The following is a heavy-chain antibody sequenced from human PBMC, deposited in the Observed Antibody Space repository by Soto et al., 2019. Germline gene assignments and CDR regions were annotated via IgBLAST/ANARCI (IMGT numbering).Heavy chain of an antibody. V-gene: IGHV3-9*01. CDR3: AKSTGGSANGMDV. Sequence: EVQLVESGGGLVQPGRSLRLSWGASGFTFDEYGMHWVRQAPGKGLEWVSGISWNSGTIGYADSVKGRFTISRDNAKNSLYLQMSSLRAEDTALYYCAKSTGGSANGMDVWGQGTTVTVSS. CDR2: ISWNSGTI. D-gene: IGHD2-8*02. CDR1: GFTFDEYG. J-gene: IGHJ6*02.